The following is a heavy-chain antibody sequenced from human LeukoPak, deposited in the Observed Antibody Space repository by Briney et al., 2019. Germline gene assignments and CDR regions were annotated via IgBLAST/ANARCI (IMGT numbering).Heavy chain of an antibody. CDR3: ARGHSYGKILLDY. CDR2: IYHSGSP. D-gene: IGHD5-18*01. J-gene: IGHJ4*02. CDR1: GGSISSSSYY. Sequence: SETLSLTCTVSGGSISSSSYYWDWIRQPPGKGLEWIGGIYHSGSPYYNPSLKSRVTVSVDTSKNQFSLKLSSVTAADTAVYYCARGHSYGKILLDYWGQGTLVTVSS. V-gene: IGHV4-39*01.